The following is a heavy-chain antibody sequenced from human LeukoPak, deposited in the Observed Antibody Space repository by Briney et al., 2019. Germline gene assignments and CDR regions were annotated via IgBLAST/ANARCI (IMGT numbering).Heavy chain of an antibody. CDR2: ISAYNGNT. CDR1: GYTSTSYG. V-gene: IGHV1-18*01. J-gene: IGHJ6*02. D-gene: IGHD3-10*01. Sequence: GASVKVSCKASGYTSTSYGISWVRQAPGQGLEWMGWISAYNGNTNYAQKLQGRVTMTTDTSTSTAYMELRSLRSDDTAVYYCARDYPYYYGSGSFGSGMDVWGQGTTVTVSS. CDR3: ARDYPYYYGSGSFGSGMDV.